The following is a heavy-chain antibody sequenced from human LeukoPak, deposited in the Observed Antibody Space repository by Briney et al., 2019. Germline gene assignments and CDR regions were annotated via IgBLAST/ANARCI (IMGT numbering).Heavy chain of an antibody. J-gene: IGHJ4*02. CDR2: ISSSSSTI. D-gene: IGHD6-19*01. Sequence: GGSLRLSCAVSGFTFSIYSMNWVRQAPGKGLEWVSYISSSSSTIYYADSVKGRFTISRDNAKNSVYLQMNSLRAEDTAVYYCARGNSVAGTDISYWGQGTLVTVSS. CDR1: GFTFSIYS. CDR3: ARGNSVAGTDISY. V-gene: IGHV3-48*01.